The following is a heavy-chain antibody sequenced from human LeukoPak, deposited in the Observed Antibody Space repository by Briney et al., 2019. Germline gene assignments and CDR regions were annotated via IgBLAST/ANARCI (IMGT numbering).Heavy chain of an antibody. D-gene: IGHD4-17*01. CDR3: AKIPMTTVITTTD. CDR2: ISGSGGST. Sequence: PGGSLRLSCAASGFTFSNYGMSWVRQAPGKGLEWVSAISGSGGSTYYADSVKGRFTISRDNSKNTLYLQMNSLRAEDTAVYYCAKIPMTTVITTTDWGQGTLVTVSS. CDR1: GFTFSNYG. V-gene: IGHV3-23*01. J-gene: IGHJ4*02.